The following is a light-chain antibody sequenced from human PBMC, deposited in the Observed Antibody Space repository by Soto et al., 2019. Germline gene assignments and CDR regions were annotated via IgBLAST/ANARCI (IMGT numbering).Light chain of an antibody. CDR2: GAS. CDR3: QQYDDSPHT. Sequence: EIVLTQSPATLSLSPGERGTLSCRASLSLSSTYLAWYQQKPGQAPRLLIYGASNRATGIPDRFSGSGSGTHFTLTISRLEPEDFAVYYCQQYDDSPHTFGQGTKLEIK. V-gene: IGKV3-20*01. J-gene: IGKJ2*01. CDR1: LSLSSTY.